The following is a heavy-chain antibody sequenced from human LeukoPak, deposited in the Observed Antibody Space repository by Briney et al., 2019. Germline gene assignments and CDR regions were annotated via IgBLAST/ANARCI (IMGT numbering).Heavy chain of an antibody. CDR1: GFTFSNAW. Sequence: GRSLRLSCAASGFTFSNAWMSWVRQAPGKGLEWVGHIKSKTDGGTTDYAAPVQGRFTISRDDSKTTLYLQMNSLKTEDTALYYCATEYYGSYNFWGQGTLVTVSS. CDR3: ATEYYGSYNF. CDR2: IKSKTDGGTT. D-gene: IGHD1-26*01. V-gene: IGHV3-15*01. J-gene: IGHJ4*02.